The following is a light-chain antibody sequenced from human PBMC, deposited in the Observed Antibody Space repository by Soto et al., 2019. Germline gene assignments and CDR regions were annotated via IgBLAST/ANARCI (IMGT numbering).Light chain of an antibody. V-gene: IGKV1D-12*01. CDR2: AAS. Sequence: DIQMTQSQSSVSASVGYRVTMTCRASQSISSWLAWYQQKPGKAPKLLIYAASSLQSGVPSRFSGSGSGTDFTLTISSLQPEDFATYYCQQANSFPRTFGGGTKVDI. CDR1: QSISSW. J-gene: IGKJ4*01. CDR3: QQANSFPRT.